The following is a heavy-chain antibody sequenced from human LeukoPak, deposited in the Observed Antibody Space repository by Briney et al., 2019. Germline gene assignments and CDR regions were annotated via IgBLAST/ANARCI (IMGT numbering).Heavy chain of an antibody. Sequence: GGSLRLSCAAPGFTFSSYGMHWVRQAPGKGLEWVAVIWYDGSNKYYADSVKGRFTISRDNSKNTLYLQMNSLRAEDTAVYYCARHLNYYYDSSGYYYELGKTKRYYFDYWGQGTLVTVSS. CDR1: GFTFSSYG. CDR3: ARHLNYYYDSSGYYYELGKTKRYYFDY. V-gene: IGHV3-33*01. J-gene: IGHJ4*02. CDR2: IWYDGSNK. D-gene: IGHD3-22*01.